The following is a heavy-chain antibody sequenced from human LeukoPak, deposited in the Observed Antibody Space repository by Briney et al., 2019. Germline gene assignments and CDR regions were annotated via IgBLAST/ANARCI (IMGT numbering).Heavy chain of an antibody. V-gene: IGHV4-4*02. CDR3: ATTGVAPNWFDP. J-gene: IGHJ5*02. CDR1: GGSISSSNW. D-gene: IGHD2-15*01. CDR2: IYHSGST. Sequence: SETLSLTCAVSGGSISSSNWWSWVRQPPGKGLEWIGEIYHSGSTNYNPSLKSRVTISVDTSKNQFSLKLSSVTAADTAVYYCATTGVAPNWFDPWGQGTLVTVSS.